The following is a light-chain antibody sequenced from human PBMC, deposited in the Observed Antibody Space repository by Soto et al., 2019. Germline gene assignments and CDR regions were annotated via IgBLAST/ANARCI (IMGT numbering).Light chain of an antibody. V-gene: IGKV3-20*01. CDR3: QQYGNSPQT. J-gene: IGKJ1*01. CDR1: QSVGSSF. CDR2: AAS. Sequence: EIVLTQSPGTLSLSPGERATLSCRASQSVGSSFLAWFQHKPGQAPRLLIYAASSRATGIPDRFSGSGSRTDFTLTISRLEPEDFAVYYCQQYGNSPQTFGQGTKVDIK.